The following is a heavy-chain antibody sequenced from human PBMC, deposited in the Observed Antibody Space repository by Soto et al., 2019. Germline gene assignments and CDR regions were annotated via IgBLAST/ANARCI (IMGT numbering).Heavy chain of an antibody. CDR1: GFTFSSYG. Sequence: HPGGSLRLSCAASGFTFSSYGVHWVRQAPGKGLEWVAVISYDGSNKYYADSVKGRFTISRDNSKNTLYLQMNSLRAEDTAVYYSANQGSCSSTRCHIPITDAFDIWGQGTMVTVSS. CDR2: ISYDGSNK. CDR3: ANQGSCSSTRCHIPITDAFDI. D-gene: IGHD2-2*02. J-gene: IGHJ3*02. V-gene: IGHV3-30*18.